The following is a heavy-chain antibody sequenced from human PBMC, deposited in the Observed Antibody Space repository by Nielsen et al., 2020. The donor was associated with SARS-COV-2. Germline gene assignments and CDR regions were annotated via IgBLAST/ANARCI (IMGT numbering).Heavy chain of an antibody. CDR1: GGSISSGGYY. CDR2: IYYSGST. J-gene: IGHJ6*03. CDR3: ARAAYYYYYMDV. V-gene: IGHV4-31*03. Sequence: SETLSLTCTVSGGSISSGGYYWSWIRQHPGKGLEWIGYIYYSGSTYYNPSLKSRVTISVDTSKNQFSLKLSSVTAADTAVYYCARAAYYYYYMDVWGKGTTVTVSS.